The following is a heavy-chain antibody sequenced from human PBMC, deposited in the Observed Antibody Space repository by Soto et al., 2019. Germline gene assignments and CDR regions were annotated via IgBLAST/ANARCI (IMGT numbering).Heavy chain of an antibody. CDR1: GFTVSTYG. D-gene: IGHD2-8*02. CDR3: TGEVASGY. CDR2: ISRDGGTK. V-gene: IGHV3-30*03. Sequence: QVQLVESGGGVVQPGRSLRLSCAVSGFTVSTYGMHWFRQAPGKGLEWVAVISRDGGTKYYADSVKGRFTISRDNSRNTLFLEMNSLGGDDMAVYYCTGEVASGYWGQGTLVTVSS. J-gene: IGHJ4*02.